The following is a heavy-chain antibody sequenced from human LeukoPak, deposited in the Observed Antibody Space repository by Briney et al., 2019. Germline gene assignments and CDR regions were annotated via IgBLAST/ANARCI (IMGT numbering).Heavy chain of an antibody. CDR3: AREEGNHTMLKRGPFDY. CDR2: INHSGST. J-gene: IGHJ4*02. V-gene: IGHV4-34*01. Sequence: PSETLSLTCAVYGGSFSGYYWSWIRQPPGKGLEWIGEINHSGSTNYNPSLKSRVTISVDTSKNQFSLKLSSVTAADTAVYYCAREEGNHTMLKRGPFDYWGQGTLVTVSS. D-gene: IGHD1-14*01. CDR1: GGSFSGYY.